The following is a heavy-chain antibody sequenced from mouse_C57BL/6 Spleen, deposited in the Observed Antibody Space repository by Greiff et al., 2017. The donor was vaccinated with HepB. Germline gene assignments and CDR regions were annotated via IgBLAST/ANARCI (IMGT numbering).Heavy chain of an antibody. CDR3: ARRLGRTAMDY. V-gene: IGHV1-55*01. CDR1: GYTFTSYW. CDR2: IYPGSGST. D-gene: IGHD4-1*01. J-gene: IGHJ4*01. Sequence: QVQLQQSGAELVKPGASVKMSCKASGYTFTSYWITWVKQRPGQGLEWIGDIYPGSGSTNYNEKFKSKATLTVDTSSSTAYMQLSSLTSEDSAVYYCARRLGRTAMDYWGQGTSVTVSS.